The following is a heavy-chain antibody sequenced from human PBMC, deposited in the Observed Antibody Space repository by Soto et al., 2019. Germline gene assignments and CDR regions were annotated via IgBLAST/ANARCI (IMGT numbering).Heavy chain of an antibody. CDR1: GFTFSTSA. CDR2: ISGSGGST. D-gene: IGHD6-19*01. V-gene: IGHV3-23*01. CDR3: AKDPLSRYSSGWSYFDY. J-gene: IGHJ4*02. Sequence: GSLRLSCAASGFTFSTSAMSWVRQTPGKGLEWVSAISGSGGSTYYADSVKGRFTISRDNSKNTLYLQMNRLRAEDTAVYYCAKDPLSRYSSGWSYFDYWGQGTLVTVSS.